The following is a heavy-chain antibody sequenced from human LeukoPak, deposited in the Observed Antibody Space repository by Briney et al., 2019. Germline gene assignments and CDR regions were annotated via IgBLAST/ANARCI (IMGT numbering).Heavy chain of an antibody. CDR3: ATGRTGTTRPIDY. Sequence: ASVKVSCKASGYTFTSYYMHWVRQAPGEGLEWMGVINPSVGSTSYAQKFQGRVTMTEDTSTDTAYMELSSLRSEDTAVYYCATGRTGTTRPIDYWGQGTLVTVSS. J-gene: IGHJ4*02. CDR1: GYTFTSYY. D-gene: IGHD1-1*01. CDR2: INPSVGST. V-gene: IGHV1-46*01.